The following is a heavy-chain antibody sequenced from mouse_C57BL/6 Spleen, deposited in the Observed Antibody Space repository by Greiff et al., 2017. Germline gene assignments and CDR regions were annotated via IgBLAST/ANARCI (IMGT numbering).Heavy chain of an antibody. J-gene: IGHJ2*01. CDR3: ARCLYYYVSSSFDY. D-gene: IGHD1-1*01. CDR1: GYAFSSYW. CDR2: IYPGDGDT. V-gene: IGHV1-80*01. Sequence: QVQLQQSGAELVKPGASVKISCKASGYAFSSYWMNWVKQRPGKGLEWIGQIYPGDGDTNYNGKFKGKATLTADKSSSTAYMQLSSLTSEDSAVYFCARCLYYYVSSSFDYWGQGTTLTVSS.